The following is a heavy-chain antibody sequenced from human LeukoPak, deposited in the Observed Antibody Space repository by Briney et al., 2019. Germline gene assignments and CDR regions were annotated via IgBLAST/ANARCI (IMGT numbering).Heavy chain of an antibody. D-gene: IGHD2/OR15-2a*01. V-gene: IGHV3-64D*06. Sequence: PGGSLRLSCSASGFTFSSYAMHWVRQPAGEGLEYVSAINSDGASTYYADSVKGRFTISRDNSKNTLYLQMSSLRPEDSAVYYCVKTPYSSTWYVGDSWGQGTLVTVSS. J-gene: IGHJ4*02. CDR2: INSDGAST. CDR1: GFTFSSYA. CDR3: VKTPYSSTWYVGDS.